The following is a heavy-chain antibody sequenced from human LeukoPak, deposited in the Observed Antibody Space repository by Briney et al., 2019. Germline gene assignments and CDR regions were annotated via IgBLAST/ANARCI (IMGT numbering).Heavy chain of an antibody. D-gene: IGHD3-10*01. CDR2: IWYDGSNK. CDR1: GFTFSSYG. CDR3: ARDYTMVRGVIDYFDY. J-gene: IGHJ4*02. Sequence: GRSLRLSCAASGFTFSSYGMHWVRQAPGKGLEWVAVIWYDGSNKYYADSVKGRFTISRDSSKNTLYLQMNSLRAEDTAVYYCARDYTMVRGVIDYFDYWGQGTLVIVSS. V-gene: IGHV3-33*01.